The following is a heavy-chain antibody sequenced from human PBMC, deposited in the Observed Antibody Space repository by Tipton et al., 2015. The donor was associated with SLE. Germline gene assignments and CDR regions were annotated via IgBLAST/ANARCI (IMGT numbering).Heavy chain of an antibody. J-gene: IGHJ6*03. V-gene: IGHV3-7*01. Sequence: SLRLSCVVSGFTFNTYWMSWVRQAPGKGLEWVANIKQDGGEEYYVDSVKGRFTIYRDNAKNSLYLQMNTLRVEDTAVYYCAKDRFHYYYMDVWGKGTTVTVSS. CDR2: IKQDGGEE. CDR3: AKDRFHYYYMDV. D-gene: IGHD3-10*01. CDR1: GFTFNTYW.